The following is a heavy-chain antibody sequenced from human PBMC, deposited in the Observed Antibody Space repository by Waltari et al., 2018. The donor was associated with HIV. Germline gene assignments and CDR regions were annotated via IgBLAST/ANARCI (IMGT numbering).Heavy chain of an antibody. V-gene: IGHV3-30*18. CDR1: GVAFSNYG. CDR3: AKGGYDYGDYSYFDY. D-gene: IGHD4-17*01. J-gene: IGHJ4*02. Sequence: QVQLVESGGGVVQPGWSLRLSCEASGVAFSNYGIHWLRQGPGKGLEWVAIISFDGKNKFYADSVKGRFTVSRDNSKNTLYLHMESLRGEDTAVYYCAKGGYDYGDYSYFDYWGQGTLVTVSA. CDR2: ISFDGKNK.